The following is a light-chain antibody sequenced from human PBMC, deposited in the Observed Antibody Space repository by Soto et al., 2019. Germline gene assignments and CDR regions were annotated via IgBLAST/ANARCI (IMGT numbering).Light chain of an antibody. CDR3: QQYNPYSPWT. CDR2: KAA. Sequence: DIQMTQSPPTLSASVGDRVTISCRASQSITGWLAWFQQKPGKAPKLLISKAAKLESGVPSRISGSGSGTDFTLTISGLQPDDFATYYCQQYNPYSPWTGGQGTKLDIK. J-gene: IGKJ1*01. V-gene: IGKV1-5*03. CDR1: QSITGW.